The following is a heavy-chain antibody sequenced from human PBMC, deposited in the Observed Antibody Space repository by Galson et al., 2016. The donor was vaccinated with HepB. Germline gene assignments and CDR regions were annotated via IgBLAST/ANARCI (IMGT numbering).Heavy chain of an antibody. CDR1: GFSFGDYT. J-gene: IGHJ4*02. D-gene: IGHD6-19*01. CDR3: SRGVRQWLAQYFDY. CDR2: MRSKTYGGTT. Sequence: SLRLSCATSGFSFGDYTMGWFRQAPGKGLEWVGYMRSKTYGGTTEYVASVEGRFIISRDDSTSIVYLQMNSLKTEDTAVYYCSRGVRQWLAQYFDYWGQGSLVTVS. V-gene: IGHV3-49*03.